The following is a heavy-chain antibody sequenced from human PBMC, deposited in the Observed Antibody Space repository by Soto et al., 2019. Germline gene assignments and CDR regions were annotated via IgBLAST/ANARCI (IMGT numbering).Heavy chain of an antibody. Sequence: QVQLQESGPGLVKPSQTLSLTCAISGDSVSSNSAAWNWIRLSPSRGLEWLARTYYRSRWYTDYAVSVRSRITVNTDTSKNQFSLQLTSVTPEDAAVYYCAGTPSHQWYYMDVWGKGTTVNVSS. V-gene: IGHV6-1*01. CDR3: AGTPSHQWYYMDV. CDR1: GDSVSSNSAA. CDR2: TYYRSRWYT. J-gene: IGHJ6*03. D-gene: IGHD1-7*01.